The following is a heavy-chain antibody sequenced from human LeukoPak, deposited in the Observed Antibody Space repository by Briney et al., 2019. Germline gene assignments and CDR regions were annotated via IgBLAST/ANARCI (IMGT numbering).Heavy chain of an antibody. V-gene: IGHV4-59*01. J-gene: IGHJ4*02. D-gene: IGHD6-19*01. CDR3: ARAGGAVAGTIFDY. Sequence: SSETLSLTCTVSGGSINNYYWSWIRQPPEKGLEWIGYMFYGGSGSTTYNPPLKSRVTISVDTSKKQFSLKLTSVTAADTAVYYCARAGGAVAGTIFDYWGQGTLVTVSS. CDR2: MFYGGSGST. CDR1: GGSINNYY.